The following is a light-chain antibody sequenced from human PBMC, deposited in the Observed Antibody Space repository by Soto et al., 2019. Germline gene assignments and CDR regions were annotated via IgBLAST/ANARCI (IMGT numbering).Light chain of an antibody. CDR2: DNN. Sequence: QSVLTQPPSVSAAPGQKVTISCSGNTSNIGDNYVSWYQHLPGRAPKLLIYDNNKRHAGIPDRFSGSKSGSSATLGITGLQTGDEAEYYCGTWDSRLSVVAFGGGTKVTVL. CDR3: GTWDSRLSVVA. J-gene: IGLJ2*01. CDR1: TSNIGDNY. V-gene: IGLV1-51*01.